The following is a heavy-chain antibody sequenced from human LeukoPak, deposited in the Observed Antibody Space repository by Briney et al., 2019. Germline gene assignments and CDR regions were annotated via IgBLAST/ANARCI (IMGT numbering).Heavy chain of an antibody. J-gene: IGHJ3*01. V-gene: IGHV5-51*01. D-gene: IGHD1-1*01. CDR1: GYSFTSYW. CDR2: IYPGDSDT. CDR3: ARHQSTWNDVGAFDF. Sequence: GESLKISCKGSGYSFTSYWIGWVRQMPGKGLEWMGIIYPGDSDTRYSPSFQGQVTISADKSISTAYLQWSSLKASDTAMYYCARHQSTWNDVGAFDFWGQGTMVTVSS.